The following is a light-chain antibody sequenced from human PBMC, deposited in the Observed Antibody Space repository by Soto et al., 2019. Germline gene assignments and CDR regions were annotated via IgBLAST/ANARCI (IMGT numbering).Light chain of an antibody. Sequence: QSALTQPASVSGSPGQSITISCSGSRSDIGSYNSIAWYQQHPGKAPRLMIFEVTKRPSGISNRFFGSKSGSTASLTISGLQAEDEADYFCCSYAGDSIWVFGGGTQLTVL. J-gene: IGLJ3*02. V-gene: IGLV2-23*02. CDR1: RSDIGSYNS. CDR2: EVT. CDR3: CSYAGDSIWV.